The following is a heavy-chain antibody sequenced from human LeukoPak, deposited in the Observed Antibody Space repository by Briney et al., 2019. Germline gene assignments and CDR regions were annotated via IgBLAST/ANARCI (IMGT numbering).Heavy chain of an antibody. J-gene: IGHJ3*02. CDR1: GFTFSSYS. D-gene: IGHD5-12*01. CDR3: ARDLIVATADAFDI. CDR2: ISSSSYI. V-gene: IGHV3-21*01. Sequence: RGSLRLSCAASGFTFSSYSMNWVRQAPGKGLEWVSSISSSSYIYYADSVKGRFTISRDNAKNSLYLQMNSLRAEDTAVYYCARDLIVATADAFDIWGQGTMVTVSS.